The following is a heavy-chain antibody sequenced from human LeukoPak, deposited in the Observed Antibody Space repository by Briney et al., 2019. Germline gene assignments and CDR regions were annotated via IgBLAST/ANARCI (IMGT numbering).Heavy chain of an antibody. CDR1: GYSISSGYY. V-gene: IGHV4-38-2*02. CDR3: ARDLTYYYDSSGYAFDI. J-gene: IGHJ3*02. D-gene: IGHD3-22*01. CDR2: IYHSGST. Sequence: SETLSLTCTVSGYSISSGYYWGWIRQPPGKGLEWIGSIYHSGSTYYNPSLKSRVTISVDTSKNQFSLKLSSVTAADTAVYYCARDLTYYYDSSGYAFDIWGQGTMVTVSS.